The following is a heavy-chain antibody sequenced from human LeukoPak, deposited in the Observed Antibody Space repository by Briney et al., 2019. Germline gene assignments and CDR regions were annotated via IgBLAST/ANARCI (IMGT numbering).Heavy chain of an antibody. Sequence: NAGGTLRLSCAASGFTFSSYGMSWVRQAPGKGLEWVSSISSSSSYIYYADSVKGRFTISRDNAKNSLYLQMNSLRAEDTAVYYCAREVWFGESGDFDYWGQGTLVTVSS. CDR1: GFTFSSYG. CDR2: ISSSSSYI. V-gene: IGHV3-21*01. J-gene: IGHJ4*02. CDR3: AREVWFGESGDFDY. D-gene: IGHD3-10*01.